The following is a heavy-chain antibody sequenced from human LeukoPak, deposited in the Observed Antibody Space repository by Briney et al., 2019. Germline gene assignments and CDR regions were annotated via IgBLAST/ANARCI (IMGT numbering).Heavy chain of an antibody. J-gene: IGHJ4*02. D-gene: IGHD3-10*01. V-gene: IGHV3-33*01. CDR3: ARDLKTYYYGSGSIEC. CDR2: IWYDGSNK. CDR1: GFSFSSYA. Sequence: GGSLRLSCAASGFSFSSYAMHWVRQAPGKGLEWVAVIWYDGSNKYYVDSVKGRFTISRDNSKNTLYLQMNSLRAEDTAVYYCARDLKTYYYGSGSIECWGQGTLVTVSS.